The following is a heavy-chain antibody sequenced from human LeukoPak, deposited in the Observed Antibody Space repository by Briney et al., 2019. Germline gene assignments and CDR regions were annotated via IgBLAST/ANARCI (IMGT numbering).Heavy chain of an antibody. CDR3: ARRGRQPGGDAFDI. CDR1: GYSISSGYY. CDR2: IYYSGST. V-gene: IGHV4-38-2*02. J-gene: IGHJ3*02. D-gene: IGHD1-1*01. Sequence: SETLSLTCTVSGYSISSGYYWGWIRQPPGKGLEWIGSIYYSGSTYYNPSLKSRVTISVDTSKNQFSLKLSSVTAADTAVYYCARRGRQPGGDAFDIWGQGTMVTVSS.